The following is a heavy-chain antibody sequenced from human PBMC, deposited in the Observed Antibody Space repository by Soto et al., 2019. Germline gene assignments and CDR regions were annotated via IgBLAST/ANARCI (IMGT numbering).Heavy chain of an antibody. Sequence: QVHLMQSGAEVKKPGASVRVSCQAFGYTFTNYYMHWVRQAPGQGLECLGIINPSGGSPTFAEKFQDRVTMTRDTSTSTVYMELSSLRSEDSAVYYCARGYLSTVTTYGYFDYWGQGSLVSVSS. CDR3: ARGYLSTVTTYGYFDY. V-gene: IGHV1-46*03. CDR1: GYTFTNYY. D-gene: IGHD4-17*01. J-gene: IGHJ4*02. CDR2: INPSGGSP.